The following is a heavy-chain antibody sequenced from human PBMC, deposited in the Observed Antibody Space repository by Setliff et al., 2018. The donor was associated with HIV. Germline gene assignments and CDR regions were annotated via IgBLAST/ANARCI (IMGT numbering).Heavy chain of an antibody. CDR1: GGSISGSSYY. V-gene: IGHV4-39*01. D-gene: IGHD6-19*01. Sequence: SETLSLTCSVSGGSISGSSYYWGWIRQPPGKGLEWIGSVYHSGSTYYNPSLKSRVTISVDKYKNQFSLKLSSVTAADTAVYYCASWRRSSGLRDFDYWGQGTLVTVSS. J-gene: IGHJ4*02. CDR2: VYHSGST. CDR3: ASWRRSSGLRDFDY.